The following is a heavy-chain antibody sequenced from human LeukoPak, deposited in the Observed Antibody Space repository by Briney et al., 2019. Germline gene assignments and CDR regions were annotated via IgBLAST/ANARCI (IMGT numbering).Heavy chain of an antibody. CDR2: ISPTGGNT. Sequence: ASVKVSCKASAYIFTSSYMNWMRQAPGQGLEWMGIISPTGGNTSFAQQFQGRVTMTRETSTYTAYMELSSLRSEDTAVYYCARDRCSSTSCPNYYYYYYGMDVWGQGTTVTVSS. CDR1: AYIFTSSY. V-gene: IGHV1-46*01. J-gene: IGHJ6*02. D-gene: IGHD2-2*01. CDR3: ARDRCSSTSCPNYYYYYYGMDV.